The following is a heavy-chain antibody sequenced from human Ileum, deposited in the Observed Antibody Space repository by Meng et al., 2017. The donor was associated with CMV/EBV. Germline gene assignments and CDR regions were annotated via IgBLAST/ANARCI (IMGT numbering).Heavy chain of an antibody. J-gene: IGHJ4*02. CDR1: EFIFSNYW. Sequence: EVQLVESGGGLVQPGGSLRLSCAASEFIFSNYWMHWVRQSPGKGLVWVSRINSDASDTSYADSVKGRFTISRDNAKNTLNLQMNSLRVEDTAVYYCARGPTDTYGYRHDYWGQGTLVTVSS. CDR3: ARGPTDTYGYRHDY. D-gene: IGHD5-18*01. V-gene: IGHV3-74*01. CDR2: INSDASDT.